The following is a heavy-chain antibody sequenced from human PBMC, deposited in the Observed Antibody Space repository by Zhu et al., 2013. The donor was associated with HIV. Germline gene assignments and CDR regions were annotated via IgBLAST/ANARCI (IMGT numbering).Heavy chain of an antibody. J-gene: IGHJ3*02. CDR1: GYTFTGYY. CDR2: INPNSGGT. V-gene: IGHV1-2*02. D-gene: IGHD6-13*01. Sequence: QVQLVQSGAEVKKPGASVKVSCKASGYTFTGYYMHWVRQAPGQGLEWMGWINPNSGGTNYAQKFQGRVTMTRDTSISTAYMELSRLRSDDTAVYYCARWGLGYSSSWQDAFDIWGQGTMVTVSS. CDR3: ARWGLGYSSSWQDAFDI.